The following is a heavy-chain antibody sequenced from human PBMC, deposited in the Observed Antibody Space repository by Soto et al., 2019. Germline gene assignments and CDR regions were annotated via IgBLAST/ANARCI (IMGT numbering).Heavy chain of an antibody. CDR3: ARSIDP. CDR1: GGSISSYY. J-gene: IGHJ5*02. Sequence: SQTLSLTCTVSGGSISSYYWSWIRQPPGKGLEWIGYIYYSGSTKYNPSLKSRVTISVDTSKNQFSLKLSSVTAADTAVYYCARSIDPWGQGTLVTVSS. V-gene: IGHV4-59*12. CDR2: IYYSGST.